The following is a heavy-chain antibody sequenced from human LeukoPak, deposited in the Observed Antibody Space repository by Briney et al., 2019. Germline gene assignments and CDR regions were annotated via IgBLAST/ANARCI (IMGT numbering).Heavy chain of an antibody. CDR3: ARVSYDILTGPDY. V-gene: IGHV3-23*01. D-gene: IGHD3-9*01. CDR1: GFTFSSYG. J-gene: IGHJ4*02. Sequence: GGSLRLSCAASGFTFSSYGMSWVRQAPGKGLEWVSCISGSGGSTYYADSVKGRFTISRDNSKNSLYLQMNSLRAEDTALYYCARVSYDILTGPDYWGQGTLVTVSS. CDR2: ISGSGGST.